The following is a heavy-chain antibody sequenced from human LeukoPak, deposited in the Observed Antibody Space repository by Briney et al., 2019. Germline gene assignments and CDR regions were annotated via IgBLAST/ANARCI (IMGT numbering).Heavy chain of an antibody. Sequence: PGGSLRLSCAASGFSFNSYNMNWVRQVPGTGLEWLSYISGDTKTIYYADSVKGRFTISRDNANNSLYLHMTSLRAEDTAVYYCARAGYGFDYWGQGTLVTVSS. CDR2: ISGDTKTI. D-gene: IGHD5-12*01. J-gene: IGHJ4*02. CDR1: GFSFNSYN. V-gene: IGHV3-48*04. CDR3: ARAGYGFDY.